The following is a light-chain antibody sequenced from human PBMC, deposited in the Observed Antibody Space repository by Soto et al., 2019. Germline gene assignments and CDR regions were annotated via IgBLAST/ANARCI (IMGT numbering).Light chain of an antibody. CDR2: GAS. J-gene: IGKJ1*01. CDR1: QSVSSNY. V-gene: IGKV3-20*01. Sequence: EIVLTQSPGTLSLSPGERATLSCRTSQSVSSNYLAWYQQKPGQAPRLLIYGASSRATGIPDRFSGSGSGTDFTLTISRLEPEDVAVYYCQQYGSSGRTFGQGTKVEIK. CDR3: QQYGSSGRT.